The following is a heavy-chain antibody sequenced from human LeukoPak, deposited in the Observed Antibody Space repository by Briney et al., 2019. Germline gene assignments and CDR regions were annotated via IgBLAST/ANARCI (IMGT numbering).Heavy chain of an antibody. J-gene: IGHJ6*03. CDR1: GFTFSSYA. V-gene: IGHV3-64*01. CDR2: ISSNGGST. D-gene: IGHD2-2*01. CDR3: AREGCSSTSCSPGYYYYMDV. Sequence: GGSLRLSCAASGFTFSSYAMHWVRQAPGKGLEYVSAISSNGGSTYYANSVKGRFTISRDNSKNTLYLQMGSLRAEDMAVYYCAREGCSSTSCSPGYYYYMDVWSKGTTVTVSS.